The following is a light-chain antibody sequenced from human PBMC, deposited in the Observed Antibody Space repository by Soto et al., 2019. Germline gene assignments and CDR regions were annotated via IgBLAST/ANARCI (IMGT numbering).Light chain of an antibody. CDR2: DVT. V-gene: IGLV2-11*01. Sequence: QSGLTQPRSVSGSPGQSVTISCTGTNSDIGNYNYVSWYQQHPGKAPKVMIYDVTKRPSGVPDRFSGSTSGNTASLTISGLQAEDEADYYCCSYPGSHTWVFGGGTQLTVL. CDR1: NSDIGNYNY. CDR3: CSYPGSHTWV. J-gene: IGLJ3*02.